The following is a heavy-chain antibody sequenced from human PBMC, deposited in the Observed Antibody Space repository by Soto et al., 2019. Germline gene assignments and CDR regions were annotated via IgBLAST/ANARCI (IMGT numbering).Heavy chain of an antibody. CDR2: ISYDGSNK. D-gene: IGHD3-10*01. Sequence: PGGSLRLSCAASGFTFSSYGMHWVRQAPGKGLEWVAVISYDGSNKYYADSVKGRFTISRDNSKNTLYLQMNSLRAEDTAVYYCEKALEAITMVRGVISYYYYGMDVWGQGTTVTVSS. CDR1: GFTFSSYG. J-gene: IGHJ6*02. CDR3: EKALEAITMVRGVISYYYYGMDV. V-gene: IGHV3-30*18.